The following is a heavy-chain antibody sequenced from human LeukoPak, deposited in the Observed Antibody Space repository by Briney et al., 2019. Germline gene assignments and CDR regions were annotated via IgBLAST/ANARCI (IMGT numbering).Heavy chain of an antibody. Sequence: PGGSLRLSCAASGFTFSNYWMSWVRQAPGKELEWVANIKQDGSEIYYVDSVKGRFTISRDNAKNSLYLQMNSPRAEDTAVYYCARGGTYLDYWGQGTLVTVSS. CDR2: IKQDGSEI. CDR3: ARGGTYLDY. V-gene: IGHV3-7*01. CDR1: GFTFSNYW. J-gene: IGHJ4*02.